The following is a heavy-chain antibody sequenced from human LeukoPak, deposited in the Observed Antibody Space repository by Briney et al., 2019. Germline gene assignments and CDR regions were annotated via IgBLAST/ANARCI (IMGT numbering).Heavy chain of an antibody. V-gene: IGHV3-23*01. CDR2: ISGYGGTT. CDR1: EFTFSNYA. Sequence: GESLRLSCAASEFTFSNYAMSWVRQAPGKGLEWVSTISGYGGTTYFADSVKGRFTISRDNSKNTLYLQMNSLRAEDTAVYYCAKWKEGCSSTSCSYFDYWGQGTLVTVSS. CDR3: AKWKEGCSSTSCSYFDY. D-gene: IGHD2-2*01. J-gene: IGHJ4*02.